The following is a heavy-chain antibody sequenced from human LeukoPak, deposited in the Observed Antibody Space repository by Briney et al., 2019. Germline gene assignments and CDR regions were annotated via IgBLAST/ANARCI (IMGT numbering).Heavy chain of an antibody. J-gene: IGHJ4*02. CDR1: GYTFTSYG. D-gene: IGHD1-26*01. CDR2: ISAYNGNT. V-gene: IGHV1-18*01. Sequence: VASVKVSCKASGYTFTSYGISWVRQAPGQGLEWMGWISAYNGNTNYAQKLQGRATMTTDTSRSTAYMELRSLRSDDTAVYYCARLRVGATPFDYWGQGTLVTVSS. CDR3: ARLRVGATPFDY.